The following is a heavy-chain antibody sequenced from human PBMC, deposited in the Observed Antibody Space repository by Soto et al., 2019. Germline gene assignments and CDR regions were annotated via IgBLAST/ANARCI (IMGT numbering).Heavy chain of an antibody. CDR3: ASITMVRGVNI. V-gene: IGHV4-34*01. CDR2: INHSGST. J-gene: IGHJ4*02. Sequence: SETLSLTCAVYGGSFSGYYWSWIRQPPGKGLEWIGEINHSGSTNYNPSLKSRVTISVDTSKNQFSLKLSSVTAADTAVYYCASITMVRGVNIWGQGTLVTVSS. CDR1: GGSFSGYY. D-gene: IGHD3-10*01.